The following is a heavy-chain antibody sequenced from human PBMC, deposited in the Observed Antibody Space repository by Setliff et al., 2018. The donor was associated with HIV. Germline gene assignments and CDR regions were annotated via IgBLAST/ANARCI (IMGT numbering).Heavy chain of an antibody. V-gene: IGHV3-30*07. CDR2: ISYDGSRT. D-gene: IGHD6-19*01. J-gene: IGHJ4*02. CDR1: GFTFKTFA. CDR3: ITGGIAVDGYFDY. Sequence: PGGSLRLSCVASGFTFKTFAMHWVRQAPGKGLEWVSVISYDGSRTYYADSVKGRFAISRDNSKNTLYLQMNSLKTEDTAVYYCITGGIAVDGYFDYWGQGTLVTVSS.